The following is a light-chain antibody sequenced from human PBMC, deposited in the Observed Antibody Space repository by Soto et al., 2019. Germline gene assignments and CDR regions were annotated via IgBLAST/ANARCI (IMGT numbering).Light chain of an antibody. V-gene: IGKV1-5*03. CDR3: QQYNTDVA. CDR2: KAS. CDR1: QSINSW. Sequence: DIQMTQSPSTLSASVGDRVTITCRASQSINSWLAWYQQKPGKAPKLLIYKASSLESGVPSRFSGSGSGTEFTLPISSLQSDDFATYYCQQYNTDVAFGGGTKVEIK. J-gene: IGKJ4*01.